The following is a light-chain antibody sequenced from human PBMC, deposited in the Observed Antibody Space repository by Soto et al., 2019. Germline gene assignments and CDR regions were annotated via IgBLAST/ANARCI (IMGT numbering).Light chain of an antibody. V-gene: IGKV3-15*01. J-gene: IGKJ5*01. CDR3: KQYNTWPPIT. CDR1: QSVSSN. CDR2: GAS. Sequence: EIVMTQSPATLSVSPGERATLSCRASQSVSSNLAGYQQKPGQAPRLLIFGASTRATGIPARFSGSGSGTEFTLTISSLQSEDFAVYYCKQYNTWPPITFGPGTRLDIK.